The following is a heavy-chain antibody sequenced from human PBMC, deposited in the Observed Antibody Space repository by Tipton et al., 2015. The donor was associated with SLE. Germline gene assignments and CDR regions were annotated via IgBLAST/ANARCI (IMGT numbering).Heavy chain of an antibody. V-gene: IGHV4-38-2*02. D-gene: IGHD3-10*01. J-gene: IGHJ4*02. CDR3: AREWGSTSY. CDR1: NHSLSSAYR. Sequence: TLSLTCAVSNHSLSSAYRWGWIRQPPGKGLEWIGTISNSGNTYYSPSLKSRVTMSVDTSKNQFSLKMISVTAADTAVYYCAREWGSTSYWGQGTLVTVSS. CDR2: ISNSGNT.